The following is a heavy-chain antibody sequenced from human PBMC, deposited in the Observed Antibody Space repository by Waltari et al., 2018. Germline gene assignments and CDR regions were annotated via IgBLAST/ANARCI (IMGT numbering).Heavy chain of an antibody. CDR2: IYYSGST. J-gene: IGHJ4*02. V-gene: IGHV4-39*07. CDR1: GGSISSSSYY. D-gene: IGHD1-26*01. Sequence: QLRLQESGPGLVKPSETLSLTCTVSGGSISSSSYYWGWIRQPPGKGLEWIGSIYYSGSTYYNPSLKSRVTISVDTSKNQFSLKLSSVTAADTAVYYCARDPGRLGATDYWGQGTLVTVSS. CDR3: ARDPGRLGATDY.